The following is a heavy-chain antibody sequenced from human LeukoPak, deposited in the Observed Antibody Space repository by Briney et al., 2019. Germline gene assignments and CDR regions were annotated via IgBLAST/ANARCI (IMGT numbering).Heavy chain of an antibody. V-gene: IGHV3-23*01. CDR2: ISGSGDST. Sequence: GGSLRLSRAASGFTFSTYGMSWVRQAPGKGLEWVSGISGSGDSTYYADSVKGRFIISRDNSKNTLYLQINSLRVEDTAVYYCARDHGRARSTWYYWGQGTLVTVSS. D-gene: IGHD6-13*01. CDR3: ARDHGRARSTWYY. J-gene: IGHJ4*02. CDR1: GFTFSTYG.